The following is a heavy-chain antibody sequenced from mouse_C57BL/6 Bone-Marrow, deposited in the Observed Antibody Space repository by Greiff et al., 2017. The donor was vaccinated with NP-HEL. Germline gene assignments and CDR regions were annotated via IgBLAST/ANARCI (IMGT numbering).Heavy chain of an antibody. Sequence: DVQLQESGGGLVQPGGSMKLSCVASGFTFSNYWMNWVRQSPEKGLEWVAQIRLKSDNYATHYAESVKGRFTISRDDSNSSVYLEMNNLSSQDTGIYYGTLPVYYCNDERFALDYWGQGTTLTVSS. V-gene: IGHV6-3*01. D-gene: IGHD2-12*01. CDR1: GFTFSNYW. CDR3: TLPVYYCNDERFALDY. J-gene: IGHJ2*01. CDR2: IRLKSDNYAT.